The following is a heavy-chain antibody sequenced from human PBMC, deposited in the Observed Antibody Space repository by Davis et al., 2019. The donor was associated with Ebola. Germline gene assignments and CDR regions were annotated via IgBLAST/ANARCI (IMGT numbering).Heavy chain of an antibody. CDR1: GYTFTSYA. D-gene: IGHD3-22*01. V-gene: IGHV1-3*01. J-gene: IGHJ2*01. Sequence: AASVKVSCKASGYTFTSYAMHWVRQAPGQRLEWMGWINAGNGNTKYSQKFQGRVTITRDTSASTAYMELSSLRSEDTAVYYCAREDYYDSSGVMADWYFDLWGRGTLVTVSS. CDR2: INAGNGNT. CDR3: AREDYYDSSGVMADWYFDL.